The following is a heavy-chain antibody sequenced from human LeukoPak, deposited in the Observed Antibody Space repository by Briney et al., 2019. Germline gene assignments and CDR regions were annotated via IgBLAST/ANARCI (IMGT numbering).Heavy chain of an antibody. CDR1: GYTFTGYY. CDR3: VRVAGISPPY. V-gene: IGHV1-2*02. CDR2: INPNSGGT. Sequence: ASVKVSCKASGYTFTGYYLHWVRQAPGQGLEWMGWINPNSGGTNYAQKFQGRVTMTRDTSISTAYMELSSLRSDDTAVYYCVRVAGISPPYWDQGTLVTVSS. J-gene: IGHJ4*02. D-gene: IGHD3-3*02.